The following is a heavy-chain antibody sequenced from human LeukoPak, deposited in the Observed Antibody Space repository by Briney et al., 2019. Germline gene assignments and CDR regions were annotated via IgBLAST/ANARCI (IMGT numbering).Heavy chain of an antibody. D-gene: IGHD3-16*01. J-gene: IGHJ1*01. CDR1: GGSISSGSYY. CDR3: ASGVGATEYFQH. Sequence: PSQTLSLTCTVSGGSISSGSYYWSWIRQPAGKGLEWIGRIYTSGSTNYNPSLKSRVTISVDTSKNQFSLKLSSVTAADTAVYYCASGVGATEYFQHWGQGTLVTVSS. CDR2: IYTSGST. V-gene: IGHV4-61*02.